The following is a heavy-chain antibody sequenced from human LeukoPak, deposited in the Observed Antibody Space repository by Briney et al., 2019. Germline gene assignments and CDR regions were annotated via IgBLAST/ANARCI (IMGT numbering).Heavy chain of an antibody. J-gene: IGHJ4*02. CDR2: IKSKIDGGTT. CDR3: TTDPHSDY. CDR1: GFTFSNAW. Sequence: PGGSLRLSCAASGFTFSNAWMSWVRQAPGKGLEWVGRIKSKIDGGTTDYAAPVKGRFTISRDDSKNTLYLQMNSLKTEDTAVYYCTTDPHSDYWGQGTLVTVSS. V-gene: IGHV3-15*01.